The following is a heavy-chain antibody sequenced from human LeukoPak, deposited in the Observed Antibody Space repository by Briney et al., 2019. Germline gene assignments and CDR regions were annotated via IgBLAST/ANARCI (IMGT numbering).Heavy chain of an antibody. V-gene: IGHV4-39*07. Sequence: SETLSLTCTVSGGSISSSNYYWGWIRQPPGKGLEWIGSIYYSGNTYYNPSLKSRVTISVDASKNQFSLKLSSVTAADTAVYYCARGIGYSSFGYYMDVWGKGTTVTVSS. CDR3: ARGIGYSSFGYYMDV. D-gene: IGHD6-13*01. CDR1: GGSISSSNYY. J-gene: IGHJ6*03. CDR2: IYYSGNT.